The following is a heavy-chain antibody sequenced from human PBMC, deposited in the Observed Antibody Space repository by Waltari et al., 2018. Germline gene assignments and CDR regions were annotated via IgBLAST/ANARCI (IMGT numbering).Heavy chain of an antibody. CDR1: GGTFTNYA. CDR3: ARGGTYCGGDCYPGDY. CDR2: IIPISGTV. J-gene: IGHJ4*02. V-gene: IGHV1-69*01. D-gene: IGHD2-21*01. Sequence: QVHLVQSGAEVKKPGSSVKVSCKASGGTFTNYAMTWVRPAPEQGLEWMGGIIPISGTVKFAQKFQGRVTITADESTSTAYMELSSLRSEDTAVYYCARGGTYCGGDCYPGDYWGQGTLVTVSS.